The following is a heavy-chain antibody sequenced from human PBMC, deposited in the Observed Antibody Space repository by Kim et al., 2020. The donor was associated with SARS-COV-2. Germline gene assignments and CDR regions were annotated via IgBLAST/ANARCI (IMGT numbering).Heavy chain of an antibody. CDR3: AKALVGSSWYSLSGVGY. J-gene: IGHJ4*02. V-gene: IGHV3-23*01. CDR2: ISGSGGRT. Sequence: GGSLRLSCAASGFTFSSYAMSWVRQAPGKGLEWVSAISGSGGRTYYADSVKGRFTISRDNSKNTLYLQMNSLRAEDTAVYYCAKALVGSSWYSLSGVGYWGQGTLVTVSS. D-gene: IGHD6-13*01. CDR1: GFTFSSYA.